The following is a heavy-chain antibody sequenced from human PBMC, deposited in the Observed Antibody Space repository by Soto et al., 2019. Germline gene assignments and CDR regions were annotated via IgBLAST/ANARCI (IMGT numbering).Heavy chain of an antibody. J-gene: IGHJ5*02. CDR3: ARDITMVGGVIWGFDP. V-gene: IGHV1-46*01. CDR2: INPSGGST. Sequence: GASVKVSCKASGYTFASYYMHWVRQAPGQGLEWMGIINPSGGSTSYAQKFQGRVTMTRDTSTSTVYMELSSLRSEDTAVYYCARDITMVGGVIWGFDPWGQGTLATFS. D-gene: IGHD3-10*01. CDR1: GYTFASYY.